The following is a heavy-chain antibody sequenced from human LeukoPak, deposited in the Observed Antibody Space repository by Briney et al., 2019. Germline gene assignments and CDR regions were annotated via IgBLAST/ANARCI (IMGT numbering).Heavy chain of an antibody. V-gene: IGHV4-59*08. CDR2: IYHSGST. CDR3: ARHNYDILTGYYTAFEN. Sequence: SETLSLTCTVSGGSISSYHWSWIRQPPGKGLEWIGRIYHSGSTNYNPSLKSRVTISVDTSKNQFSLKLSSVTAADTAVYHCARHNYDILTGYYTAFENWGQGTLVTVSS. D-gene: IGHD3-9*01. J-gene: IGHJ4*02. CDR1: GGSISSYH.